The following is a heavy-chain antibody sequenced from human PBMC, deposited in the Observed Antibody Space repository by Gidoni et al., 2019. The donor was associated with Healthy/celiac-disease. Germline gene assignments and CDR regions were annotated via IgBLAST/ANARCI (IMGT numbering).Heavy chain of an antibody. J-gene: IGHJ6*02. CDR1: GGSISSSSYY. CDR2: IYYSGST. CDR3: ARLLGGYYYYYGMDV. V-gene: IGHV4-39*01. D-gene: IGHD2-15*01. Sequence: QLQLQESGPGLVKPSETLSLTCTVSGGSISSSSYYWDWIRQPPGKGLEWIGSIYYSGSTYYNPSLKSRVTISVDTSKNQFSLKLSSVTAADTAVYYCARLLGGYYYYYGMDVWGQGTTVTVSS.